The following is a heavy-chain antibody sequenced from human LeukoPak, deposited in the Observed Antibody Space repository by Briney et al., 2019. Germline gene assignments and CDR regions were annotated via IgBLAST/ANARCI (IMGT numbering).Heavy chain of an antibody. D-gene: IGHD3-9*01. CDR2: IKSKTDGGTT. J-gene: IGHJ4*02. V-gene: IGHV3-15*01. CDR3: TTWRYYDILTGYYKYFDY. Sequence: GGSLRLSCAASGFTFNNAWMSWVRQAPGKGLEWVGRIKSKTDGGTTNYAAPVKGRFTISRDDSKNTLYLQMNSLKTEDTAVYYCTTWRYYDILTGYYKYFDYWGQGTLVTVSS. CDR1: GFTFNNAW.